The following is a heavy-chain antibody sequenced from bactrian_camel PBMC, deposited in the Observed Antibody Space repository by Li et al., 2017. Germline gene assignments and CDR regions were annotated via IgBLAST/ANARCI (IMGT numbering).Heavy chain of an antibody. V-gene: IGHV3S55*01. CDR1: GDTIGRYC. D-gene: IGHD1*01. CDR2: IESDGST. Sequence: VQLVESGGASVQARGSLRLSCVASGDTIGRYCLGWFRQIPDREREGVAGIESDGSTCYADSVKGRFRISQDSAKNILYLRMNSLRPDDTATYFCAADEDAPKRTCSLMSTYTYWGQGTQVTVS. CDR3: AADEDAPKRTCSLMSTYTY. J-gene: IGHJ4*01.